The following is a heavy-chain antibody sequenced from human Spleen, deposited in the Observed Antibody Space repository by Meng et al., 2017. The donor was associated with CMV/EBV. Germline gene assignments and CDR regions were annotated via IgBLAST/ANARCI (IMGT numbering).Heavy chain of an antibody. D-gene: IGHD5-18*01. J-gene: IGHJ6*02. CDR2: ISYDGGNK. V-gene: IGHV3-30-3*01. CDR1: GFGFSSYA. Sequence: SCAASGFGFSSYAMHWVRQAPGKGLEWVAVISYDGGNKYYADSVKGRFTISRDNPKNTLYLQLSSLRAEDTAVYYCARPSLYTYGFRTDHYYGMDVWGQGTTVTVSS. CDR3: ARPSLYTYGFRTDHYYGMDV.